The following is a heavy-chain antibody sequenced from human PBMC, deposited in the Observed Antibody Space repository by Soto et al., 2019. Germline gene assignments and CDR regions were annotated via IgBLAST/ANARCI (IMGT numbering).Heavy chain of an antibody. CDR3: ARGLRGSYYYGMDV. CDR1: GFTFSSYW. V-gene: IGHV3-7*01. D-gene: IGHD3-16*01. CDR2: IKQDGSEK. Sequence: GGSLRLSCAASGFTFSSYWMSWVRQAPGKGLEWVANIKQDGSEKYYVDSVKGRFTISRDNAKNSLYLQMNSLRAEDTAVYYCARGLRGSYYYGMDVWGQGTTVTVSS. J-gene: IGHJ6*02.